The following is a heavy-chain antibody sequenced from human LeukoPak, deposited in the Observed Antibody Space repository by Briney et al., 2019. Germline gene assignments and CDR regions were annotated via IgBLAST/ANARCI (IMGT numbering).Heavy chain of an antibody. J-gene: IGHJ4*02. CDR2: ISAYNGNT. V-gene: IGHV1-18*01. CDR3: ARSPYCTNGICYRRYYFDY. CDR1: GYTFTSFD. Sequence: GASVKVSCKASGYTFTSFDISWVRQAPGQGLEWMGWISAYNGNTNSAQKLQGRVTMTTDTSTSTAYMELRSLRSDDTAVYYCARSPYCTNGICYRRYYFDYWGQGTLVTVSS. D-gene: IGHD2-8*01.